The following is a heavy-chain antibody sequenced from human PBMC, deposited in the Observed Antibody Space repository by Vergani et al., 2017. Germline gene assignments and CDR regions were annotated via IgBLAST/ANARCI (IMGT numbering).Heavy chain of an antibody. Sequence: QVQLQESGPGLVKPSETLSLTCTVSGGSISSYYWSWIRQPPGKGLEWIGYIYYSGSTNYNPSLKSRVTISVDTSKNQFSLKLSSLTAADTAVYYCAREDSLYYYGSGGYNWFDPWGQGTLVTVSS. D-gene: IGHD3-10*01. CDR1: GGSISSYY. CDR2: IYYSGST. CDR3: AREDSLYYYGSGGYNWFDP. J-gene: IGHJ5*02. V-gene: IGHV4-59*01.